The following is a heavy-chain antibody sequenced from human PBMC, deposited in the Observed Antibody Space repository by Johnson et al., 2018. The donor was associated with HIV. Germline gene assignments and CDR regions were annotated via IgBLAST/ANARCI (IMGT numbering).Heavy chain of an antibody. CDR1: GFTFSNYA. V-gene: IGHV3-74*01. J-gene: IGHJ3*02. Sequence: VQLVESGGGLVQPGGSLTLSCAASGFTFSNYAMSWVRRAPGKGLEWVSRINSDGSSTSYADSVKGRFTISRDNAKNTLYLQMNSLRAEDTAVYYCARDLAGHNAFDIWGQGTMVTVSS. CDR2: INSDGSST. D-gene: IGHD6-19*01. CDR3: ARDLAGHNAFDI.